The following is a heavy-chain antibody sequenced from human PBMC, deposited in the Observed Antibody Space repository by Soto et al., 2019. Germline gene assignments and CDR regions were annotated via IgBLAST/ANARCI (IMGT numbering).Heavy chain of an antibody. J-gene: IGHJ4*02. CDR1: GFTFTSSA. Sequence: ASVKVSCKASGFTFTSSAAQWVRQARGQRLEWIGWIVVGSGNTNYAQKFQERVTITRDMSTSTAYMELSSLRSEDTAVYYCAAYYVAGPGDWDYWGQGTLVTVSS. CDR2: IVVGSGNT. D-gene: IGHD6-19*01. CDR3: AAYYVAGPGDWDY. V-gene: IGHV1-58*01.